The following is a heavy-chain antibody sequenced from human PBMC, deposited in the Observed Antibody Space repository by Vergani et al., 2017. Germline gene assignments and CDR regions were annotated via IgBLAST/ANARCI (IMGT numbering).Heavy chain of an antibody. Sequence: QVQLVQSGAEVKKPGSSVKVSCKASGGTFSSYAISWVRQAPGQGLEWMGGIIPIFGTANYAQKFQGRVTITADESTSTAYMELSSLRSEDTAAYYCARGFWDSGYDYLSFWGQGTLVTVSS. V-gene: IGHV1-69*01. CDR2: IIPIFGTA. CDR1: GGTFSSYA. CDR3: ARGFWDSGYDYLSF. J-gene: IGHJ4*02. D-gene: IGHD5-12*01.